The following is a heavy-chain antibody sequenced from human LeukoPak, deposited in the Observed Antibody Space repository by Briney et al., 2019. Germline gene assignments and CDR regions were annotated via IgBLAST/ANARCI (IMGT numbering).Heavy chain of an antibody. Sequence: ASVKVSCKASGYTFTSHDINRVRQATGQGLEWVGYINPNSGNTGYAQKFQGRVTLTRDTSTNTAYMELTSLRSEDTAVYYCTRVPRESYSHWGQGTLVTVSS. CDR2: INPNSGNT. J-gene: IGHJ4*02. V-gene: IGHV1-8*01. CDR3: TRVPRESYSH. CDR1: GYTFTSHD. D-gene: IGHD1-26*01.